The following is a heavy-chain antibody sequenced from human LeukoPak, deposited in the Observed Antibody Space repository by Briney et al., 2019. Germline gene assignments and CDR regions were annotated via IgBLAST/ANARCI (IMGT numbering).Heavy chain of an antibody. V-gene: IGHV3-64*01. Sequence: GGSLRLSCAASGFTFSSYAMHWVRQAPGKGLEYVSAISSNGGSTYYANSVKGRFTISRDNSKNTLYLQMGSLRAEDMAVYYCAFYRRNPLDYWGQGTLVTVSS. CDR2: ISSNGGST. CDR1: GFTFSSYA. J-gene: IGHJ4*02. D-gene: IGHD3-16*02. CDR3: AFYRRNPLDY.